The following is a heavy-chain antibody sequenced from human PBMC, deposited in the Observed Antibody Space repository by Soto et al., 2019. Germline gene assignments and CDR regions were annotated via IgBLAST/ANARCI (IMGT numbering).Heavy chain of an antibody. Sequence: SETLSLTCTVSGGSISSGDYYWSWIRQPPGKGLEWIGYIYYSGSTYYNPSLKSRVTISVDTSKNQFSLKLSSVTAADTAVYYCAREQTVDSSGYEYWGQGTLVTVSS. D-gene: IGHD3-22*01. CDR2: IYYSGST. J-gene: IGHJ4*02. V-gene: IGHV4-30-4*01. CDR3: AREQTVDSSGYEY. CDR1: GGSISSGDYY.